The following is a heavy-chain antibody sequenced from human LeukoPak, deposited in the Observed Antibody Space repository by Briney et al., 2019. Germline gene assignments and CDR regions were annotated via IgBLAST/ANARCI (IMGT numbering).Heavy chain of an antibody. CDR3: AKSGSGEYQLLLGVDY. J-gene: IGHJ4*02. CDR2: ISGSGGST. CDR1: GFTFSSYA. D-gene: IGHD2-2*01. V-gene: IGHV3-23*01. Sequence: PGGSLRLSCAASGFTFSSYAMSWVRQAPGKGLEWVSAISGSGGSTYYADSVKGRFTISRDNSKNTLYLQMNSLRAEDTAVYYCAKSGSGEYQLLLGVDYWGQGTLVTVSS.